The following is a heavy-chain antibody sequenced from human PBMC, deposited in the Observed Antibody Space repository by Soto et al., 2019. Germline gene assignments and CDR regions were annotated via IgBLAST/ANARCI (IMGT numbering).Heavy chain of an antibody. CDR3: AIGINYYASGDDAFDI. CDR2: MNPNSGNT. Sequence: QVQLVQSGAEVKKPGASVKVSCKASGYTFTSYDSNWVRQATGQGLEWMGWMNPNSGNTGYAQKFQGRVTMTRNTSISTAYMELSSLRSEDTAVYYCAIGINYYASGDDAFDIWGQGTMVTVSS. D-gene: IGHD3-10*01. V-gene: IGHV1-8*01. J-gene: IGHJ3*02. CDR1: GYTFTSYD.